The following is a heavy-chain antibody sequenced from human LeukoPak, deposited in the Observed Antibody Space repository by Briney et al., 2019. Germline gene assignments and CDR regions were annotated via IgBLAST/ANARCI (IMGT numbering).Heavy chain of an antibody. CDR1: GFTFGDYA. D-gene: IGHD1-1*01. V-gene: IGHV3-49*03. CDR3: TRDRGAYNLYDY. J-gene: IGHJ4*02. CDR2: IRSKAYGETA. Sequence: GGSLRLSCTASGFTFGDYAMSWIRQAPGKGLEWVGFIRSKAYGETADYAASVKGRFTISRVDSKAIAYLQMNSLKTEDTAVYHCTRDRGAYNLYDYWGQGTLVTVSS.